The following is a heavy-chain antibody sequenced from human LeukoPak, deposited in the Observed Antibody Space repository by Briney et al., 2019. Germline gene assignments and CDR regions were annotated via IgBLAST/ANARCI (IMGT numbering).Heavy chain of an antibody. CDR3: ARPVTYNDVWSGYPPFDY. V-gene: IGHV1-69*04. Sequence: ASVKVSCKASGYTFTSYGISWVRQAPGQGLEWMGRIIPILGITNYAQKSQGRVTITADKATSTAYMELSSLRSEDTAVYYCARPVTYNDVWSGYPPFDYWGQGTLITVSS. CDR1: GYTFTSYG. J-gene: IGHJ4*02. D-gene: IGHD3/OR15-3a*01. CDR2: IIPILGIT.